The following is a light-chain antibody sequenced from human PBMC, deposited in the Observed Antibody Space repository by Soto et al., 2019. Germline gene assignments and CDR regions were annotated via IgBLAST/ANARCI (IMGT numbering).Light chain of an antibody. J-gene: IGLJ1*01. CDR3: SSYTGAYTLV. V-gene: IGLV2-14*01. CDR2: EVS. Sequence: QSVLAQPASVSGSPGQSIAISCTGTSSGVGAYNYVSWYQQHPGKAPKLIVHEVSDRPSGVSDRFSGSKSGNTASLTISGLQAEDEADYYCSSYTGAYTLVFRTGTKVTVL. CDR1: SSGVGAYNY.